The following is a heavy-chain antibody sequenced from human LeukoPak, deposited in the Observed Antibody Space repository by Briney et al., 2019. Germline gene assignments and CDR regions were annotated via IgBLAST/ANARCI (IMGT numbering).Heavy chain of an antibody. J-gene: IGHJ6*03. CDR2: IYYSGST. Sequence: SETLSLTCTVSGGSISSCYWSWLRQPPGKGLEWVGYIYYSGSTSYNPSLKTRVTISVDPSKNQFSLKLGSGTAADTAVDYCARYSSSWYGYYYYYMDVWGKGTTVTVSS. CDR3: ARYSSSWYGYYYYYMDV. V-gene: IGHV4-59*13. D-gene: IGHD6-13*01. CDR1: GGSISSCY.